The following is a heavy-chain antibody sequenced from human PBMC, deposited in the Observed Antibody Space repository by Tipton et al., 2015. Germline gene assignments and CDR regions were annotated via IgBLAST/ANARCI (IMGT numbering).Heavy chain of an antibody. CDR1: GVSISSYY. Sequence: PSLTCTVSGVSISSYYWTWIRQPPGKGLQWVGNVFHTGATSYNSSLKSRLTFSIDTSKNQVSLRLSSVTAADTAVYYCAAFCYGGNCPDYWGQGTLVIVSA. CDR2: VFHTGAT. D-gene: IGHD2-15*01. CDR3: AAFCYGGNCPDY. V-gene: IGHV4-59*01. J-gene: IGHJ4*02.